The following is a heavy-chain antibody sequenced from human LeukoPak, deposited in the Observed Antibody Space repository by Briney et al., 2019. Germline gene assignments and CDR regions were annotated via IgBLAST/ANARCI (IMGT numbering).Heavy chain of an antibody. CDR3: ARDRGEWLLLYYFDY. CDR1: GFTFSSYA. Sequence: GGSLRLYCAASGFTFSSYAMHWVRQAPGKGLEWVAVISYDGSNKYYADSVKGRFTISRDNSKNTLYLQMNSLRAEDTAVYYCARDRGEWLLLYYFDYWGQGTLVTVSS. V-gene: IGHV3-30*01. J-gene: IGHJ4*02. CDR2: ISYDGSNK. D-gene: IGHD3-22*01.